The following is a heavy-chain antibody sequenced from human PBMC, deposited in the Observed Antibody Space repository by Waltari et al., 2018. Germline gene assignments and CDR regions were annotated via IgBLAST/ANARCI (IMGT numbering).Heavy chain of an antibody. CDR2: IYYSGST. D-gene: IGHD3-9*01. CDR1: GGSISSYY. Sequence: QVQLQESGPGLVKPSETLSLTCTVSGGSISSYYWCWIRLPPGKGLEWIGYIYYSGSTNYNPALKSRVTISVDTYKNQFSLKLSSVTAADTAVDYCARTTGYYNGGFDYWGQGTLVTVSS. J-gene: IGHJ4*02. CDR3: ARTTGYYNGGFDY. V-gene: IGHV4-59*01.